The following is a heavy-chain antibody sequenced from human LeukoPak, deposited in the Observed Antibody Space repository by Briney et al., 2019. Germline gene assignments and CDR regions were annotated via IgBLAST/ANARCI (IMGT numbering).Heavy chain of an antibody. D-gene: IGHD6-19*01. CDR2: ISGSGGST. J-gene: IGHJ5*02. V-gene: IGHV3-23*01. CDR3: AKVTDRSGWYWFDP. Sequence: GGSLRLSCAASGFTFSSYAMSWVRQAPGKGLEWVSAISGSGGSTYHADSVKGRFTISRDNSKNTLYPQMNSLRAEDTAVYYCAKVTDRSGWYWFDPWGQGTLVTVSS. CDR1: GFTFSSYA.